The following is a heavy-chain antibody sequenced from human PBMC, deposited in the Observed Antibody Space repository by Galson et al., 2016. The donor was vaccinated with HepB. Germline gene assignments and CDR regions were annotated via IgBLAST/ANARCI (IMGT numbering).Heavy chain of an antibody. CDR1: GGAFSNGLYY. D-gene: IGHD5-18*01. CDR3: AIASSVDTYYYYYMDV. J-gene: IGHJ6*03. V-gene: IGHV4-61*02. Sequence: TLSLTCTVSGGAFSNGLYYWSWIRQPAGKGLEWIGRIYSNGSTNYNPSLKSRVTISVGTSKNQFSLRLSSVTAADTAVYYCAIASSVDTYYYYYMDVWGKGTTVVVSS. CDR2: IYSNGST.